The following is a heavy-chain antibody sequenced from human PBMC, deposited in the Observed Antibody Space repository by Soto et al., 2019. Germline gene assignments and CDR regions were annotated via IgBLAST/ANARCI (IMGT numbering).Heavy chain of an antibody. J-gene: IGHJ4*02. CDR2: ISGSGGST. CDR3: AKDLSRIYDSRGLCDY. CDR1: GFTFSSYA. V-gene: IGHV3-23*01. D-gene: IGHD2-15*01. Sequence: GGSLRLSCAASGFTFSSYAMSWVRQAPGKGLEWVSAISGSGGSTYYADSVKGRFTISRDNSKNTLYLQMNSLRAEDTAVYYCAKDLSRIYDSRGLCDYWGQGTLVTVSS.